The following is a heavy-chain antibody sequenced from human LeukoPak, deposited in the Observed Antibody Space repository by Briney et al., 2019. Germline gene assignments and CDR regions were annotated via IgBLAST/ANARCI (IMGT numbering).Heavy chain of an antibody. V-gene: IGHV4-39*01. Sequence: SETLSLTCTVSGGSISSSSYYWGWIRQPPGKGLEWIGSIYYSGSTYYNPSLKSRVTISVDTSKNQFSLKLSSVTAADTAVYYCARHPRDYRLDYWGQGTLVTASS. CDR2: IYYSGST. D-gene: IGHD4-4*01. J-gene: IGHJ4*02. CDR1: GGSISSSSYY. CDR3: ARHPRDYRLDY.